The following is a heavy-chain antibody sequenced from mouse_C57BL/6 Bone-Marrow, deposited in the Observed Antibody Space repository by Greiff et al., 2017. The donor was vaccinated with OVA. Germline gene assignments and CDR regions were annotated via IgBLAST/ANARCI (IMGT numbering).Heavy chain of an antibody. CDR2: IRNKANGYTT. D-gene: IGHD1-1*01. CDR3: AIYIRYYGSSYVYFDV. CDR1: GFTFTDYY. V-gene: IGHV7-3*01. Sequence: EVQVVESGGGLVQPGGSLSLSCAASGFTFTDYYMSWVRQPPGKALEWLGFIRNKANGYTTEYSASVKGRFTISRDNSLIILYLLIIALIAEVCATYYCAIYIRYYGSSYVYFDVWGTATPVTVSS. J-gene: IGHJ1*03.